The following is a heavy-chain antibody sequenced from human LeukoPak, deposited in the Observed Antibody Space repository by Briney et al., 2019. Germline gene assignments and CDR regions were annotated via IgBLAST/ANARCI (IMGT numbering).Heavy chain of an antibody. CDR3: ARGSGFYYDSGGYSQN. Sequence: PGGSLRLSCAASGFTFYTYGMTWVRQAPGKGLEGVADKQIGGSEKCLVDSEKGRFIISIDYAKNTLYLQMNSKRAEDTAVYYCARGSGFYYDSGGYSQNWGQGTLVTVSS. CDR2: KQIGGSEK. V-gene: IGHV3-7*01. D-gene: IGHD3-22*01. CDR1: GFTFYTYG. J-gene: IGHJ4*02.